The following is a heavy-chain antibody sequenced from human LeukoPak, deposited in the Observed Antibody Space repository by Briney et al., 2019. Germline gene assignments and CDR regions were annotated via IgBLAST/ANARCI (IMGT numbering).Heavy chain of an antibody. CDR1: GDSISYFY. D-gene: IGHD3-9*01. J-gene: IGHJ3*02. Sequence: SSETLSLTCSVSGDSISYFYWSWIRQAAGRGLEWIGRFSTSGSTDYNASLKSRVTMSVDTSKNQLSLKLSSVTAADTAVYYCARLGSLRYFDWLSGTTSDAFDIWGQGTMVTVSS. CDR3: ARLGSLRYFDWLSGTTSDAFDI. CDR2: FSTSGST. V-gene: IGHV4-4*07.